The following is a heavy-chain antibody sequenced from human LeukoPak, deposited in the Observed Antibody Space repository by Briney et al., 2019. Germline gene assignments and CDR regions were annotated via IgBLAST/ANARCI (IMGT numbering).Heavy chain of an antibody. CDR1: GITVSANY. CDR2: ISSGGST. Sequence: GGSLRLSCAASGITVSANYWNWVRQAPGKGLEWVSVISSGGSTSYADSVKGRFTISRDNSKNTLYLQMNSLRAEDTAVYYCARGWSSSSYFGYWGREPWSPSPQ. D-gene: IGHD6-6*01. J-gene: IGHJ4*02. V-gene: IGHV3-66*01. CDR3: ARGWSSSSYFGY.